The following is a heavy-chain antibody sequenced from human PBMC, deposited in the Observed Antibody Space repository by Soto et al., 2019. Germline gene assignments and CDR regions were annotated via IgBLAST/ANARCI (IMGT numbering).Heavy chain of an antibody. CDR2: INHSGST. V-gene: IGHV4-34*01. CDR1: GGSFSGYY. CDR3: ARVNTYSSSWAGDY. Sequence: ETLSLTCAVYGGSFSGYYWSWIRQPPGKGLEWIGEINHSGSTNYNPSLKSRVTISVDTSKNQFSLKLSSVTAADTAVYYCARVNTYSSSWAGDYWGQGTLVTVSS. J-gene: IGHJ4*02. D-gene: IGHD6-13*01.